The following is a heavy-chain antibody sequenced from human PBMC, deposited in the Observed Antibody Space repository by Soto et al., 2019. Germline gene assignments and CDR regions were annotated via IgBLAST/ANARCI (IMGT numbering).Heavy chain of an antibody. J-gene: IGHJ6*02. CDR1: GGSLSNFG. D-gene: IGHD3-22*01. CDR2: IIPVFGTP. CDR3: ARGDATKIVVTTYYAMDV. V-gene: IGHV1-69*12. Sequence: QVQLVQSGAEVKKPGSSVKVSCTASGGSLSNFGISWVRQAPGQGLEWMGAIIPVFGTPHYAQKFQDRVTINADESTTTVYMEVRSLTSEDTAVYYCARGDATKIVVTTYYAMDVWGQGTTVTVSS.